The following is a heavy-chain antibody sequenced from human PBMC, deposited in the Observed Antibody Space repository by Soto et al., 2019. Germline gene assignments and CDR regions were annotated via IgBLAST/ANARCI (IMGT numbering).Heavy chain of an antibody. V-gene: IGHV1-69*06. Sequence: SVKVSCKASGGSFTTYSISWVRQAPGQGLEWMGGTIPISGTPNYAQKFQGRVTITADKYTTTAYMELNSLRFEDTAVYYCARGVGRTVRGVNLYYYYAMDVWGQGTTVTVSS. CDR1: GGSFTTYS. CDR2: TIPISGTP. CDR3: ARGVGRTVRGVNLYYYYAMDV. D-gene: IGHD3-10*01. J-gene: IGHJ6*02.